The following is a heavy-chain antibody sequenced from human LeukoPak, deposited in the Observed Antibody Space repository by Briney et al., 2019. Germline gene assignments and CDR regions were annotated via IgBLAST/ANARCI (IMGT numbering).Heavy chain of an antibody. CDR1: GGSISSGGYY. CDR2: IYHSGST. V-gene: IGHV4-30-2*01. J-gene: IGHJ4*02. D-gene: IGHD3-3*01. CDR3: ARGTYDFWSGYYPFDY. Sequence: SQTLSLTCTVSGGSISSGGYYWSWIRQPPGKGLEWIGYIYHSGSTYYNPSLKSRVTISVDRSKNQFSLKLSSVTAADTAVYYCARGTYDFWSGYYPFDYWGQGTLVTVSS.